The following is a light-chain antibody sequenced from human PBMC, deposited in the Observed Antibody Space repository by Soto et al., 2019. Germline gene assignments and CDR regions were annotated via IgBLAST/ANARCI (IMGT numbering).Light chain of an antibody. CDR3: SSYTISSSYV. CDR1: SSDVGGYKY. CDR2: DVT. Sequence: QSVLTQPASVSGCPGQSITISCTGTSSDVGGYKYVSWYQQHPDKAPKLIIYDVTNRPSGISNRFSGSKSGNTASLTISGLQAEDEADYYCSSYTISSSYVFGTGTKLTVL. J-gene: IGLJ1*01. V-gene: IGLV2-14*01.